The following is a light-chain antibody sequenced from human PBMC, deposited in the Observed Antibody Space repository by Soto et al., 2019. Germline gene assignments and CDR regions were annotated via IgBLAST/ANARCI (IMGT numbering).Light chain of an antibody. CDR2: GAS. CDR3: QQYNNWPLT. J-gene: IGKJ4*01. CDR1: QSVSSN. Sequence: EVVMTQSPATLSVSLGDRATLSCRASQSVSSNLAWYQQKPGQGPRLLIYGASTRATGIPARFSGSRSGTEFTLTISSLQSEDFAVYSCQQYNNWPLTFGGGTKVEIK. V-gene: IGKV3-15*01.